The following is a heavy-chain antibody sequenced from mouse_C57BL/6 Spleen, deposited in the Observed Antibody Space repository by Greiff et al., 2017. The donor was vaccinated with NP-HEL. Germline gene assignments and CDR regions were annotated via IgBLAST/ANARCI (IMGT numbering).Heavy chain of an antibody. CDR1: GYSITSGYY. Sequence: EVKLMESGPGLVKPSQSLSLTCSVTGYSITSGYYWNWIRQFPGNKLEWMGYISYDGSNNYNPSLKNRISITRDTSKNQFFLKLNSVTTEDTATYYCARDSGANWDVENAMDYWGQGTSVTVSS. CDR2: ISYDGSN. V-gene: IGHV3-6*01. CDR3: ARDSGANWDVENAMDY. D-gene: IGHD4-1*01. J-gene: IGHJ4*01.